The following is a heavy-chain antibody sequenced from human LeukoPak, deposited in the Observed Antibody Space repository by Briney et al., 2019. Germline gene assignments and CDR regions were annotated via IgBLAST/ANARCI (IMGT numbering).Heavy chain of an antibody. J-gene: IGHJ4*02. D-gene: IGHD4-17*01. CDR3: ARTDTVTHLGFDY. Sequence: SQTLSLTCTVSGGSISSGDYYWSWIRQPPGKGLEWIGYIYYSGSTYYNPSLKSRVTISVDTSKNQFSLKLSSVTAADTAVYYCARTDTVTHLGFDYWGQGTLVTVSS. CDR1: GGSISSGDYY. V-gene: IGHV4-30-4*01. CDR2: IYYSGST.